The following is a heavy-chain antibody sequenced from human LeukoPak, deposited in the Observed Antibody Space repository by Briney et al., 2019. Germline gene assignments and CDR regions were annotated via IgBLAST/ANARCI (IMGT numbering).Heavy chain of an antibody. J-gene: IGHJ4*02. Sequence: GGSLRLSCAASGFTFSSYAMSWVRQAPGKGLEWVAVISYDGSNKYYADSVKGRFTISRDNSRNTLYLQMNSLRAEDTAMYYCAREVMSYSGSYGSDYWGQGTLVTVSS. D-gene: IGHD1-26*01. CDR2: ISYDGSNK. V-gene: IGHV3-30-3*01. CDR1: GFTFSSYA. CDR3: AREVMSYSGSYGSDY.